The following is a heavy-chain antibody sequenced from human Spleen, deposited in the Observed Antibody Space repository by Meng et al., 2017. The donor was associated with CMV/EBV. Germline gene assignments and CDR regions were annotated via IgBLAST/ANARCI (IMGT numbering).Heavy chain of an antibody. CDR3: ASYCSDGICHSGYGMDV. CDR2: IDPSGGDT. D-gene: IGHD2-15*01. J-gene: IGHJ6*02. CDR1: GYIFTAYY. Sequence: ASVKVSCKASGYIFTAYYLHWVRQAPGQGLEWMGIIDPSGGDTTYAQKFQGRVTMTRDTSTSTVYMEVSSLRSEDTAVYYCASYCSDGICHSGYGMDVWGQGTTVTVSS. V-gene: IGHV1-46*01.